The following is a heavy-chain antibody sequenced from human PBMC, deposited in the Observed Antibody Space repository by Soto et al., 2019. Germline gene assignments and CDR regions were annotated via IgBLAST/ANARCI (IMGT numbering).Heavy chain of an antibody. V-gene: IGHV3-74*01. CDR1: GFTFSSYW. CDR2: INSDVSIT. Sequence: GGSLRLSCAASGFTFSSYWMHWVRQVPEKGLVWVSRINSDVSITNYADAVKGRFTISRDNVKNTLYLQMNSLRAEDTAVYYCVRYPRSVGGSYRPDYWGQGTLVTFSS. J-gene: IGHJ4*02. CDR3: VRYPRSVGGSYRPDY. D-gene: IGHD3-16*02.